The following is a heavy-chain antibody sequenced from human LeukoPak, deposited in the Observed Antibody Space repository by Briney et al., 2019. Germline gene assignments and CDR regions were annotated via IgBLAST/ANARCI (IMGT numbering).Heavy chain of an antibody. Sequence: GASVKVSCKASGYTFTSYAMHWVRQAPGQRLEWMGWMNPSSGNTGYAQKFQGRVTMTRNTSISTAYMELSSLRSEDTAVYYCARVGIAVAARGAFDIWGQGTMVTVSS. J-gene: IGHJ3*02. D-gene: IGHD6-19*01. V-gene: IGHV1-8*02. CDR3: ARVGIAVAARGAFDI. CDR1: GYTFTSYA. CDR2: MNPSSGNT.